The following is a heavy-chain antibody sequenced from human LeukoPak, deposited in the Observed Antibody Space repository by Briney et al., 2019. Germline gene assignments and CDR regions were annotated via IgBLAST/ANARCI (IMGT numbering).Heavy chain of an antibody. D-gene: IGHD3-22*01. Sequence: GASVKVSCKASGGTFSSYAISWVRQAPGQGLEWMGRIIPIFGTANYAQKFQGRVTITADKSTSTAYMELRRLRSEDTAVDYCATGMIVVASDAFDIWGQGTMVTVSS. CDR2: IIPIFGTA. V-gene: IGHV1-69*06. J-gene: IGHJ3*02. CDR3: ATGMIVVASDAFDI. CDR1: GGTFSSYA.